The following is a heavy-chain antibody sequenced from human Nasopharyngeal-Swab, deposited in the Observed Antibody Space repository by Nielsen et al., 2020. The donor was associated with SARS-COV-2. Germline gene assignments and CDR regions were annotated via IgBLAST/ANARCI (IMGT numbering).Heavy chain of an antibody. D-gene: IGHD1-1*01. CDR2: IVVGSGNT. CDR3: ARDVSGMDDY. V-gene: IGHV1-58*01. Sequence: SVKVSCKASGFTFTSSAVQWVRQARGQRLEWIGWIVVGSGNTNYAQKFQGRVTITADESTSTAYMELSSLRSEDTAVYYCARDVSGMDDYWGQGTLVTVSS. J-gene: IGHJ4*02. CDR1: GFTFTSSA.